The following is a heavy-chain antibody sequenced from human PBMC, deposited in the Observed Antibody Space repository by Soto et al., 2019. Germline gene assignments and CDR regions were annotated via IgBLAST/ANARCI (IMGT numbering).Heavy chain of an antibody. CDR2: IYYSGST. Sequence: TSETLSLTCTVSGGSISSGGYYWSWIRQHPGKGLEWIGYIYYSGSTYYNPSLKSRVTISVDTSKNQFSLKLSSVTAADTAVYYCARDPAGYCISTSCYWTGSYYGMDVWGQGTTVTVSS. J-gene: IGHJ6*02. V-gene: IGHV4-31*03. D-gene: IGHD2-2*01. CDR3: ARDPAGYCISTSCYWTGSYYGMDV. CDR1: GGSISSGGYY.